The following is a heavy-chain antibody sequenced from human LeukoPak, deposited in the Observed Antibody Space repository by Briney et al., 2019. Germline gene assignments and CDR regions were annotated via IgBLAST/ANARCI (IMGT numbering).Heavy chain of an antibody. D-gene: IGHD5-12*01. CDR3: ARDDSGYDLGAFDI. V-gene: IGHV4-59*01. CDR1: GGSISSYY. Sequence: SETLSLTCTVSGGSISSYYWSWIRQPPGKGLEWIGYIYYSGSTNYNPSLKSRVTISVDTSKNQFSLRLSSVTAADTAVYYCARDDSGYDLGAFDIWGQGTMVTVSS. CDR2: IYYSGST. J-gene: IGHJ3*02.